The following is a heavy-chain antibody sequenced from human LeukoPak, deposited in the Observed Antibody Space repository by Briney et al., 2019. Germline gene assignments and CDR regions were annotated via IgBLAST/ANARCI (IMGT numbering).Heavy chain of an antibody. V-gene: IGHV5-51*01. CDR3: ARLLSDYGGNPPVVFDY. J-gene: IGHJ4*02. CDR1: GYSFTSYW. CDR2: IYPGDSDT. D-gene: IGHD4-23*01. Sequence: GESLKISCKGSGYSFTSYWIGWVRQMPGKGLEWMGIIYPGDSDTRYSPSFQGQVTISADKSISTAYLQWSSLKASDTAMYYCARLLSDYGGNPPVVFDYWGQGTLVTVSS.